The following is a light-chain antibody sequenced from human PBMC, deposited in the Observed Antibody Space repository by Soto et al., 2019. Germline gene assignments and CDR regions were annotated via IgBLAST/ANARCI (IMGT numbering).Light chain of an antibody. CDR2: KAS. J-gene: IGKJ1*01. CDR3: QHYNSYSEA. Sequence: DIQMTQSTSTLSGSVGARVTITCRASQTISSWLAWYQQKPGKAPKLLIYKASTLKSGVPSRFSGSGSGTEFTLTISSLQPDDFATYYCQHYNSYSEAFGQGTKVEI. V-gene: IGKV1-5*03. CDR1: QTISSW.